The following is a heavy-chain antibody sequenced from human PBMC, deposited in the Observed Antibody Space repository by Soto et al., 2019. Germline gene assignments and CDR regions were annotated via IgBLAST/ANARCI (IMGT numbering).Heavy chain of an antibody. CDR3: AGGSLGYSYDMEV. CDR1: GGPFSNYP. D-gene: IGHD3-10*01. V-gene: IGHV1-69*01. Sequence: QVQLVQSGAEVKKPGSSVKVSCRVSGGPFSNYPISWVRQAPGQGLEWMGGIIPPSVIPMYAQKFQGRVTMTADESTATGYRDLSNLRKYETAVYYCAGGSLGYSYDMEVWGQGTTVTVS. J-gene: IGHJ6*02. CDR2: IIPPSVIP.